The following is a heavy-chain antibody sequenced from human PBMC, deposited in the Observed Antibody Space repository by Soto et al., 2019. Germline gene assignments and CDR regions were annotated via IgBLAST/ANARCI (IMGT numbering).Heavy chain of an antibody. Sequence: GGSLRLSCAASGFTFSSYAMHWVRQAPGKGLEWVAVISYDGSNKYYADSVKGRFTISRDNSKNTLYLQMNSLRAEDTAVYYCARDSHLEYSSSSPTDYWGQGTLVTVSS. CDR3: ARDSHLEYSSSSPTDY. V-gene: IGHV3-30-3*01. D-gene: IGHD6-6*01. CDR2: ISYDGSNK. CDR1: GFTFSSYA. J-gene: IGHJ4*02.